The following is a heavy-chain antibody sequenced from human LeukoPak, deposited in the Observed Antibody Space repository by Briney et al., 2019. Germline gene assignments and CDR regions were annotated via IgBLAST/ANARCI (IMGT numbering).Heavy chain of an antibody. V-gene: IGHV3-23*01. J-gene: IGHJ6*02. D-gene: IGHD3-9*01. CDR1: GFTFTSYA. Sequence: GSLRLSCAASGFTFTSYAMSWVRQAPGKGLEWVSGISGSGGNTYYADSVKGRFTISRDNSKNTLYLQMDSLRAEDTAVYYCAKQPILSGYYSSNYYYYGMDVWGQGTTVTVSS. CDR3: AKQPILSGYYSSNYYYYGMDV. CDR2: ISGSGGNT.